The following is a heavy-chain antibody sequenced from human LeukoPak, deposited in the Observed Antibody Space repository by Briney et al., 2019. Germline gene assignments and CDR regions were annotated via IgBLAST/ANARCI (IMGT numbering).Heavy chain of an antibody. CDR1: GGSFSGYY. CDR2: INHSGST. V-gene: IGHV4-34*01. Sequence: PSETLSLTCAVYGGSFSGYYWSWIRQPPGKGLEWIGEINHSGSTNYNPSLKSRVTISVDTSKNQFSLKLSSVTAADTAVYYCARFSYDTLTGLIPMDVWGKGTTVTVSS. D-gene: IGHD3-9*01. J-gene: IGHJ6*03. CDR3: ARFSYDTLTGLIPMDV.